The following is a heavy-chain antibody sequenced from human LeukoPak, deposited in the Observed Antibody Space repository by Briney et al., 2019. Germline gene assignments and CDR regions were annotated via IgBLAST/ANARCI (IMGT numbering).Heavy chain of an antibody. CDR2: ISSSSSYI. J-gene: IGHJ3*02. D-gene: IGHD3-22*01. CDR1: GFTFSSYS. Sequence: GGSLRLSCAASGFTFSSYSMNWVRQAPGKGLEWVSSISSSSSYIYYADSVKDRFTISRDNAKNSLYLQMNSLRAEDTAVYYCARDTNYYDSSGLGAAFDIWGQGTMVTVSS. V-gene: IGHV3-21*01. CDR3: ARDTNYYDSSGLGAAFDI.